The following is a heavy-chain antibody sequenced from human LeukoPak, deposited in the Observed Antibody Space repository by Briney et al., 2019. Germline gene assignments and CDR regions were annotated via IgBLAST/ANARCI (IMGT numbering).Heavy chain of an antibody. V-gene: IGHV4-59*01. Sequence: SETLSLTCTVSGGSISSYYWSWIRQPPGKALEWIGYIYYSGSTNYNPSLKSRVTISVDTSQNQFYLKLSSVTAADTAVYYCARDGYSGSDALWGQGTLVTVSS. CDR1: GGSISSYY. D-gene: IGHD5-12*01. CDR2: IYYSGST. CDR3: ARDGYSGSDAL. J-gene: IGHJ4*02.